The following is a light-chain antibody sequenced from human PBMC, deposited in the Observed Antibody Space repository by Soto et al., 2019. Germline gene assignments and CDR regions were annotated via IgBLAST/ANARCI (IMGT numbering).Light chain of an antibody. CDR1: QDISSW. J-gene: IGKJ4*01. V-gene: IGKV1-12*01. CDR2: AAS. CDR3: QQANSFPLT. Sequence: DIQMTQSPSSVSASVGDRVTITCRASQDISSWLAWYQQKPGIAPKLLIYAASSLQCGVPSRFSGSGSGTDFTLTISSLQSEDFATYYCQQANSFPLTFGGGTKVEMK.